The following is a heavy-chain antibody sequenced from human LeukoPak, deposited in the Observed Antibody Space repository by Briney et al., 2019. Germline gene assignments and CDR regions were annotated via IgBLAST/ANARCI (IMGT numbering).Heavy chain of an antibody. V-gene: IGHV3-21*01. J-gene: IGHJ6*03. CDR2: ITSTSSYI. Sequence: GGSLRLSCAASGFTFSNYNMNWVRQAPGKGLEWVSSITSTSSYIYYADSVKGRFTISRDNAKNSLYLQMNSLRAEDTALYFCARDPYSGNYGNYYYYCIDVWGKGTTVTISS. CDR3: ARDPYSGNYGNYYYYCIDV. D-gene: IGHD1-26*01. CDR1: GFTFSNYN.